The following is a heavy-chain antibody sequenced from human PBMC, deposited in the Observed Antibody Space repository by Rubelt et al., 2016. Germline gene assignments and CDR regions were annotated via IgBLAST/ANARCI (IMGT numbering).Heavy chain of an antibody. V-gene: IGHV4-34*01. J-gene: IGHJ4*02. Sequence: QVQLQQWGAGLLKPSETLSLTCAVYGGSFSGYYLSWIRQPPGKGLEWIGYIYYKGGTYYNPSLKSRVTISVDTSTNQFSLKLSSVTAADTAVYYCARGGLRVGREQHCWSQGTLVTVSS. CDR3: ARGGLRVGREQHC. CDR2: IYYKGGT. CDR1: GGSFSGYY. D-gene: IGHD1/OR15-1a*01.